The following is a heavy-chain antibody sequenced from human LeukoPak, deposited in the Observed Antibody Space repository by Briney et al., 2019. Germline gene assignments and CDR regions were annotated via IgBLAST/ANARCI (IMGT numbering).Heavy chain of an antibody. CDR1: GYTFTAYY. CDR3: ARGDIYWDY. V-gene: IGHV1-2*02. J-gene: IGHJ4*02. CDR2: IHPNSGGT. Sequence: ASVKVSCKASGYTFTAYYVYWVRQAPGQGLEWMGWIHPNSGGTKYAQNFKGRVTMTRDTSSSTAYMELSSLRSDDTAVYYCARGDIYWDYWGQGTQVTVSS. D-gene: IGHD2-15*01.